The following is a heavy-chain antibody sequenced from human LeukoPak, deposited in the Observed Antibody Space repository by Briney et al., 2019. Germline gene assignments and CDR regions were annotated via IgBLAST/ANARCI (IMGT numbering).Heavy chain of an antibody. CDR1: GGSISSAGYY. CDR3: ARCMARGVINYYGLDV. V-gene: IGHV4-39*01. CDR2: IYYSGSA. J-gene: IGHJ6*02. Sequence: PSETLSLTCTVSGGSISSAGYYWAWIRQPPGKGLEWIGSIYYSGSAYYNPSLKSRVAISVDTSKSQFSLSLSSVTAADTAVFYCARCMARGVINYYGLDVWGQGTTVTVSS. D-gene: IGHD3-10*01.